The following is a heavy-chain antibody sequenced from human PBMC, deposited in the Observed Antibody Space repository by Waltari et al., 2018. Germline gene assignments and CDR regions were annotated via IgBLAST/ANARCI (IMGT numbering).Heavy chain of an antibody. V-gene: IGHV1-8*01. CDR1: GYIFTNYD. J-gene: IGHJ6*02. CDR2: MNPNSGSA. Sequence: QVQLVQSGAEVKIPGASVKVSCKASGYIFTNYDITWVRQATGQGLQWMGWMNPNSGSAGQAETFYGRVTFTRSTSINTAYMELTGLTSEDTAIYYCARGYWGGNPYHYDMDVRGQGTTVTVSS. CDR3: ARGYWGGNPYHYDMDV. D-gene: IGHD3-10*01.